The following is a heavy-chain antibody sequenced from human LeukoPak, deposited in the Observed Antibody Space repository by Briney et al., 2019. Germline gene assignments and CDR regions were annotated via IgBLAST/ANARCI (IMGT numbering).Heavy chain of an antibody. D-gene: IGHD4-11*01. V-gene: IGHV4-59*08. J-gene: IGHJ4*02. Sequence: SETLSLTCTVSGDSISSYYWSWIRQPPGKGLEWIGYIYYSGSTNYNPSLKSRVTISIDTSKNQFSLNLTSVTAADTAVYYCARGGLGGITAYSNYLFDYWGQGTLVTVSS. CDR1: GDSISSYY. CDR3: ARGGLGGITAYSNYLFDY. CDR2: IYYSGST.